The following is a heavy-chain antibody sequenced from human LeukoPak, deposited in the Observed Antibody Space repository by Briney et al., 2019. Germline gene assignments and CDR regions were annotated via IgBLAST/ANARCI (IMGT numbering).Heavy chain of an antibody. D-gene: IGHD3-22*01. J-gene: IGHJ3*02. V-gene: IGHV4-59*08. CDR2: IYYSGST. Sequence: SETLSLTCTVSGGSISSYYWSWIRQPPGKGLEWIGNIYYSGSTNYNPSLKSRVTISVDTSKNQFSLKLSSVTAADTAVYYCARRDYYDSSGPWVAFDIWGQGTMVTVSS. CDR3: ARRDYYDSSGPWVAFDI. CDR1: GGSISSYY.